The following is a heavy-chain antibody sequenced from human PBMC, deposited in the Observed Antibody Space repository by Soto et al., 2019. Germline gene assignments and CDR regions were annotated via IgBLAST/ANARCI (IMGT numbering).Heavy chain of an antibody. CDR2: IYHSGST. J-gene: IGHJ3*02. D-gene: IGHD3-22*01. CDR1: GGSISRGGYS. V-gene: IGHV4-30-2*05. Sequence: PSETLSLTCAVSGGSISRGGYSWSWIRQPPGKGLEWIGYIYHSGSTYYNPSLKSRVTISVDTSKNQFSLKLSSVTAADTAVYYCARGRGTMIVVVSAFDIWGQGTMVTVSS. CDR3: ARGRGTMIVVVSAFDI.